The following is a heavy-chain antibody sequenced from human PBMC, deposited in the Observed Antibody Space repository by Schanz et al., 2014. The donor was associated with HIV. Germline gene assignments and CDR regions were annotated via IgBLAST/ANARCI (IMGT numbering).Heavy chain of an antibody. D-gene: IGHD6-13*01. CDR3: ATTDSRNWNWNYYFGMDV. J-gene: IGHJ6*02. CDR2: INPNSGGT. Sequence: QVQLEQSGAEVKKPGASVKVSCKASGYFFTAYYMHWLRQAPGQGLEWMGWINPNSGGTNFAQNFQGRVTMTRDTSISTAYMELSRLRSDDTAVYYCATTDSRNWNWNYYFGMDVWGQGTTVTVSS. CDR1: GYFFTAYY. V-gene: IGHV1-2*02.